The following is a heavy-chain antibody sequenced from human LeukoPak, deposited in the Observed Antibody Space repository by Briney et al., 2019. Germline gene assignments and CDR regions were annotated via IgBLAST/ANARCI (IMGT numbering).Heavy chain of an antibody. D-gene: IGHD6-13*01. CDR1: GGSISSYY. CDR3: ARIISGEAGTDWFDP. CDR2: IYYSGST. V-gene: IGHV4-59*08. Sequence: PSETLSLTCTVSGGSISSYYWSWIRQPPGKGLEWIGYIYYSGSTNYNPSLKSRVTISVDTSKNQFSLKLSSVTAADTAVYYCARIISGEAGTDWFDPWGQGTLVTVSS. J-gene: IGHJ5*02.